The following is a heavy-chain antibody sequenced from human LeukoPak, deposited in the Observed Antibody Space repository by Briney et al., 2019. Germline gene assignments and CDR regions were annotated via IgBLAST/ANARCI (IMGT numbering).Heavy chain of an antibody. CDR3: ARDYYDSSGAISFDY. CDR2: MNPNSGNT. D-gene: IGHD3-22*01. V-gene: IGHV1-8*02. J-gene: IGHJ4*02. Sequence: ASVKVSCKASGYTFTSYYMHWVRQAPGQGLEWMGWMNPNSGNTGYAQKFQGRVTMTRNTSISTAYMELSSLRSEDTAVYYCARDYYDSSGAISFDYWGQGTLVTVSS. CDR1: GYTFTSYY.